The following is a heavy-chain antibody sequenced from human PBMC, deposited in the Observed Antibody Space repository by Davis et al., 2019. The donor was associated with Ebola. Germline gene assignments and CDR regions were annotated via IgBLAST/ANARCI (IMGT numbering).Heavy chain of an antibody. D-gene: IGHD3-3*01. CDR2: IFSNDEK. V-gene: IGHV2-26*01. CDR3: ARIRITIFGVVIAFDY. CDR1: GFSLSNARMG. Sequence: SGPTLVKPTETLTLTCTVSGFSLSNARMGVSWIRQPPGKALEWLAHIFSNDEKSYSTSLKSRLTISKDTSKSQVVLTMTNMDPVDTATYYCARIRITIFGVVIAFDYWGQGTPVTVSS. J-gene: IGHJ4*02.